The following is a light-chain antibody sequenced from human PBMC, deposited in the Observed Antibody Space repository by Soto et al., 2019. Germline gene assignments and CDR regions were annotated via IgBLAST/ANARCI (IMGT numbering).Light chain of an antibody. J-gene: IGKJ4*01. V-gene: IGKV3-20*01. CDR3: QQFGSLPIT. CDR2: GAS. Sequence: EIVLTQSPGTLSLSPGERATLSCTATQSVSSGFLAWYQQKPGQAPRLLMSGASSRATGIPDRFSGSGSGIEFYLTSDILEPEAFEVYYWQQFGSLPITFGAGTK. CDR1: QSVSSGF.